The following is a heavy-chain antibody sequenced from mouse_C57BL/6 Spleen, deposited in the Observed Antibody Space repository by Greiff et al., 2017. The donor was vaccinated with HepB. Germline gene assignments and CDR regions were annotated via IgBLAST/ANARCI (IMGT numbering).Heavy chain of an antibody. CDR1: GFTFSSYA. J-gene: IGHJ4*01. V-gene: IGHV5-4*01. CDR2: ISDGGSYT. CDR3: AKEKRGDYAMDY. Sequence: DVQLVESGGGLVKPGGSLKLSCAASGFTFSSYAMSWVRQTPEKRLEWVATISDGGSYTYYPDNVKGRFTISRDNAKNNLYLQMSHLKSEDTAMYYWAKEKRGDYAMDYWGQGTSVTVSS.